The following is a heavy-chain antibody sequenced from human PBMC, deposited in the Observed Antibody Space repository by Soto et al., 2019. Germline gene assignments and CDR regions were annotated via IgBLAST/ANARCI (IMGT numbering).Heavy chain of an antibody. D-gene: IGHD6-6*01. J-gene: IGHJ5*02. CDR1: GDSIKRSDVY. CDR3: ARALGSSPLSS. Sequence: QVQLQASGPGLVKPSQTLSLTCTVSGDSIKRSDVYWSWVRQQPGKALEWIGYVFYRGITHYNPSLKSRVTTSVDTSKNQFSLNLTSVTAADTGVYYCARALGSSPLSSWGQGTLVTVSS. CDR2: VFYRGIT. V-gene: IGHV4-31*03.